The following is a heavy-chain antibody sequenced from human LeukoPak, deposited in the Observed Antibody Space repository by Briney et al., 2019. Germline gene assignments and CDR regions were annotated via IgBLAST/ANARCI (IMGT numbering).Heavy chain of an antibody. CDR1: GFTFSSYS. J-gene: IGHJ4*02. CDR2: ISSSSSYI. Sequence: GGSLRLSCAASGFTFSSYSMKWVRQAPGKGMEWVSSISSSSSYIYYADSVKGRFTISRDNAKNSLYLQMNSLRAEDTAVYYCARWVPGYCSGGSCYVDYWGQGTLVTVSS. CDR3: ARWVPGYCSGGSCYVDY. V-gene: IGHV3-21*01. D-gene: IGHD2-15*01.